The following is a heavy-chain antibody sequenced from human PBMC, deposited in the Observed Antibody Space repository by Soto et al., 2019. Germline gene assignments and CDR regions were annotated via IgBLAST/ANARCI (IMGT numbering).Heavy chain of an antibody. CDR2: IIPILGIA. CDR1: GGTFSSYT. Sequence: SVKVSCKASGGTFSSYTISWVRQAPGQGLEWMGRIIPILGIANYAQKFQGRVTITADKSTSTAYMELSSLRSEDTAVYYCAREKGIVVVPAARNGMDVWGQGTTVTVSS. V-gene: IGHV1-69*04. J-gene: IGHJ6*02. CDR3: AREKGIVVVPAARNGMDV. D-gene: IGHD2-2*01.